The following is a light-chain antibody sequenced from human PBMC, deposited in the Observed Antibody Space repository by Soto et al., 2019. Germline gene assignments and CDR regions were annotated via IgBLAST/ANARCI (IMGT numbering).Light chain of an antibody. CDR1: QSVSSSY. CDR2: GAS. CDR3: HQRQSWPRT. J-gene: IGKJ1*01. V-gene: IGKV3-20*01. Sequence: EIVSTQSPGTLSLSPGERATLSCRASQSVSSSYLAWYQRKPGQAPRLLIYGASSRATGIPDRFSGGGSGTDFTLTISSLEPEDSAVYYCHQRQSWPRTFGQGTKVDIK.